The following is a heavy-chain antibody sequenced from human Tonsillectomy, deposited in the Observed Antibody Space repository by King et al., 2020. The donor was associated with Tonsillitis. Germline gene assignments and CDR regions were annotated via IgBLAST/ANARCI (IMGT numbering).Heavy chain of an antibody. D-gene: IGHD3-3*01. J-gene: IGHJ4*02. CDR2: SRNKANSYTT. CDR1: GFTFSDRY. CDR3: ARVSGDNGDYTLDY. V-gene: IGHV3-72*01. Sequence: VQLVESGGGLVQPGGSLRLSCAASGFTFSDRYMDWVRQPPGKGLELVARSRNKANSYTTEYAASVKGRFTISRDDSKNSLYLQMNSLKTEDTAVYYCARVSGDNGDYTLDYWGQGTLVTVSS.